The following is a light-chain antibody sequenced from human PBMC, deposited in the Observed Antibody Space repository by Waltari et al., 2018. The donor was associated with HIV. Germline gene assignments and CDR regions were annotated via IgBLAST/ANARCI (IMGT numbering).Light chain of an antibody. CDR3: QQYSEDPIT. J-gene: IGKJ5*01. CDR2: GAS. Sequence: IRLTQSPSSLSASTADRVTITCRASQDITDYLAWFQQTPAKAPQLLIYGASSLESGAPLRFSGSGSGTNFSLTISCLQSEDFATYYCQQYSEDPITFGQGTRLEVK. CDR1: QDITDY. V-gene: IGKV1-8*01.